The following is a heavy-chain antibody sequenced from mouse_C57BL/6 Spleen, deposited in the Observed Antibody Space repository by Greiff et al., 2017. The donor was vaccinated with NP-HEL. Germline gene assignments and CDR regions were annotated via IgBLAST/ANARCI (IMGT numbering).Heavy chain of an antibody. V-gene: IGHV1-80*01. J-gene: IGHJ3*01. CDR3: ARSDSSAWFAY. Sequence: QVQLKESGAELVKPGASVKISCKASGYAFSSYWMNWVKQRPGKGLEWIGQIYPGDGDTNYNGKFKGKATLTADKSSSTAYMQLSSLTSEDSAVYLCARSDSSAWFAYWGQGTLVTVSA. D-gene: IGHD3-2*02. CDR2: IYPGDGDT. CDR1: GYAFSSYW.